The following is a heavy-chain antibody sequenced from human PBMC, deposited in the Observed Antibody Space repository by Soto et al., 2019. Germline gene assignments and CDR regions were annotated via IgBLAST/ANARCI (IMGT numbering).Heavy chain of an antibody. V-gene: IGHV4-59*11. J-gene: IGHJ5*02. CDR3: ARGNTSSGYYYWFDP. CDR1: GGSISSQC. Sequence: AETLSLTCTVSGGSISSQCWSWIRQPPGKGLELIAYIYYSGSTNYTHSLKSRVTISVDKSKNQLSLKMSCVTAADTAVYYCARGNTSSGYYYWFDPWGQGTLVTVSS. D-gene: IGHD3-22*01. CDR2: IYYSGST.